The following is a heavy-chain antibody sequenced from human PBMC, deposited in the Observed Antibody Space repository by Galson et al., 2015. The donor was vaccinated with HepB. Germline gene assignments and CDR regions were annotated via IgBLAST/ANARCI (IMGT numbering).Heavy chain of an antibody. Sequence: SLRLSCAASGFTFSRYNMHWVRQAPGTGLEWVSSISSSTTYIYYADSVKGRFTISRDNARNSLYLQMNSLRAEDTAVYYCARVWDILIESYDYWGQGTLVTVSS. CDR3: ARVWDILIESYDY. D-gene: IGHD3-9*01. V-gene: IGHV3-21*01. J-gene: IGHJ4*02. CDR1: GFTFSRYN. CDR2: ISSSTTYI.